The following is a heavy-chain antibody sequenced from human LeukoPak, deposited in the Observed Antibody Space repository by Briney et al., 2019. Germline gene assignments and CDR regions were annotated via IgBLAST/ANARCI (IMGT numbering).Heavy chain of an antibody. Sequence: QTGGSLRLSCAASGFTFSSYAMSWVRQAPGKGLEWVSAISGSGGSTYYADSVKGRFTISRDNAKNSLYLQMNSLRAEDTAVYYCARDRRASNSFRPSRAFDIWGQGTMVTVSS. CDR1: GFTFSSYA. D-gene: IGHD4-23*01. J-gene: IGHJ3*02. CDR2: ISGSGGST. CDR3: ARDRRASNSFRPSRAFDI. V-gene: IGHV3-23*01.